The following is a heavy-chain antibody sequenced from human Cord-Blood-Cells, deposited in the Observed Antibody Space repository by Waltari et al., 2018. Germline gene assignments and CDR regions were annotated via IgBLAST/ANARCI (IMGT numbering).Heavy chain of an antibody. Sequence: QVQLVQSGAEVKKPGSSVKVSCKASGGTFSSYANSWVRQAPGKGLEWMGGIIPIFGTANYAQKFQGRVTLTADKSTSTAYMELSSLRSEDTAVYYCASIAARPGYWGQGTLVTVSS. D-gene: IGHD6-6*01. CDR3: ASIAARPGY. CDR1: GGTFSSYA. V-gene: IGHV1-69*06. CDR2: IIPIFGTA. J-gene: IGHJ4*02.